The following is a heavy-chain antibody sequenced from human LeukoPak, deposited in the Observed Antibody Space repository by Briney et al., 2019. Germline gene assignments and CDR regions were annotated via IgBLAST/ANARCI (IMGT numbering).Heavy chain of an antibody. CDR2: IYHSGST. Sequence: SETLSLTCAVSGGSISSGNWWSWIRQPPGKGLEWIGEIYHSGSTNYNPSLKSRVTISVDTSKNQFSLKLSSVTAADTAVYYCARAAYSGSYHSDYWGQGTLVTVSS. CDR3: ARAAYSGSYHSDY. CDR1: GGSISSGNW. V-gene: IGHV4-4*02. J-gene: IGHJ4*02. D-gene: IGHD1-26*01.